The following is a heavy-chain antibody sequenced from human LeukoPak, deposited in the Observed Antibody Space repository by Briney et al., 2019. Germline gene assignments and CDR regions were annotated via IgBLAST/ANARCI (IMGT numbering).Heavy chain of an antibody. Sequence: SETLSLTCAVYGGSFSGYYWSWIRQPPGKGLEWIGEINHSGSTNYNPSLKSRVTISVDTSKNQFSLKLSSVTAADTAVYYCARGTLTMVRGNGYWCFDLWGRGTLVTVSS. J-gene: IGHJ2*01. CDR3: ARGTLTMVRGNGYWCFDL. CDR2: INHSGST. D-gene: IGHD3-10*01. V-gene: IGHV4-34*01. CDR1: GGSFSGYY.